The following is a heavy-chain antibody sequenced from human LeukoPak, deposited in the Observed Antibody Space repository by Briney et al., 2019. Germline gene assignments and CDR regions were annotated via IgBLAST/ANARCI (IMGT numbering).Heavy chain of an antibody. D-gene: IGHD3-22*01. V-gene: IGHV3-53*01. CDR2: RQPGNVS. CDR1: GFGVSVHH. J-gene: IGHJ4*02. CDR3: ARERDYDTYCDY. Sequence: GGSLRLSCAVSGFGVSVHHMAWVRQAPGKGLEWVSVRQPGNVSYYADSVKGRFTTSTDNSKNILYLQIKDLRAEDTALYYCARERDYDTYCDYWGQGTLVIVSS.